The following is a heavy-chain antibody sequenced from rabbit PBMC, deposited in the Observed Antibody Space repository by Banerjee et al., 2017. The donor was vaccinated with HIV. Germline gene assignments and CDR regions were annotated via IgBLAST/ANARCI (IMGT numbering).Heavy chain of an antibody. V-gene: IGHV1S40*01. CDR2: IYAGSSSIT. Sequence: GASLTLTCTASGFSFSSSYYMCWVRQAPGKGLEWIACIYAGSSSITYYASWAKGRFTISKTSSTTVTLQMTSLTAADTATYFCARDLAGVIGWNFNLWGPGTLVTVS. D-gene: IGHD4-1*01. CDR3: ARDLAGVIGWNFNL. CDR1: GFSFSSSYY. J-gene: IGHJ4*01.